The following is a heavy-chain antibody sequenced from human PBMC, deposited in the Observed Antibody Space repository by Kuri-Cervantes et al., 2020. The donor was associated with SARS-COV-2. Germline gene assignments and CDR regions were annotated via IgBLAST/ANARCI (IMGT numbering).Heavy chain of an antibody. CDR2: IDPSDSYT. CDR1: GYSSTSYW. V-gene: IGHV5-10-1*01. CDR3: ARKPSGSGYNYGMDV. J-gene: IGHJ6*02. Sequence: GESLKISCKGSGYSSTSYWISWVRQMPGKGLEWMGRIDPSDSYTNYSPSFQGHVTISADKSISTAYLQWSSLKASDTAMYYCARKPSGSGYNYGMDVWGQGTTVTVSS. D-gene: IGHD3-10*01.